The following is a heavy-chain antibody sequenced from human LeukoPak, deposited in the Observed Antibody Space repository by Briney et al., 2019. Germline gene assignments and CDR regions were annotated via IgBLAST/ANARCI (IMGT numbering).Heavy chain of an antibody. D-gene: IGHD6-19*01. CDR3: ARSVAVAPPGFDY. CDR1: GYSFTSYW. CDR2: IYPGDSDT. V-gene: IGHV5-51*01. Sequence: GESLKISCKGSGYSFTSYWIGWVRQMPGKGLEWMGIIYPGDSDTRYSPSFQSQVTISADKSISTAYLQWSSLKASDTAMYYCARSVAVAPPGFDYWGQGTLVTVSS. J-gene: IGHJ4*02.